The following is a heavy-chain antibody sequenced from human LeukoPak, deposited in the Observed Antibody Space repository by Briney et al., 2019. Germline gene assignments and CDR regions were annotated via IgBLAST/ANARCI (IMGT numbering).Heavy chain of an antibody. CDR3: TTLYSSSWYGEVY. CDR1: GFTFSNAW. D-gene: IGHD6-13*01. CDR2: MKGKTDGGTT. Sequence: GGSLRLSCAASGFTFSNAWMSWVPQAPGKGLEWVCRMKGKTDGGTTDYAAPVKGRFTISRDDSKNTLYLQMNSLKTEDTAVYYCTTLYSSSWYGEVYWGQGTLVTVSS. J-gene: IGHJ4*02. V-gene: IGHV3-15*01.